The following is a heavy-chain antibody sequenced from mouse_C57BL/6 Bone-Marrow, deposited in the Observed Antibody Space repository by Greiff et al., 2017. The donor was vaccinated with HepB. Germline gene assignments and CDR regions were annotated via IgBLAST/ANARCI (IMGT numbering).Heavy chain of an antibody. CDR2: ISNGGGST. V-gene: IGHV5-12*01. Sequence: EVQRVESGGGLVQPGGSLKLSCAASGFTFSDYYMYWVRQTPEKRLEWVAYISNGGGSTYYPDTVKGRFTISRDNAKNTLYLQMSRLKSEDTAMYYCARRHYGSNWYFDVWGTGTTVTVSS. CDR1: GFTFSDYY. CDR3: ARRHYGSNWYFDV. D-gene: IGHD1-1*01. J-gene: IGHJ1*03.